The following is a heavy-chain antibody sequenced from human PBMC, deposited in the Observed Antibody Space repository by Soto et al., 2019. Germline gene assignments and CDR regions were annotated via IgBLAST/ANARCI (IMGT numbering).Heavy chain of an antibody. CDR1: GFTFSSYG. CDR2: ISYDGSNK. CDR3: AKEKEFGETYNWFDP. D-gene: IGHD3-10*01. V-gene: IGHV3-30*18. J-gene: IGHJ5*02. Sequence: GGSLRLSCAASGFTFSSYGMHWVRQAPGKGLEWVAVISYDGSNKYYADSVKGRFTISRDNSKNTLYLQMNSLRAEDTAVYYCAKEKEFGETYNWFDPWGQGTLVTVSS.